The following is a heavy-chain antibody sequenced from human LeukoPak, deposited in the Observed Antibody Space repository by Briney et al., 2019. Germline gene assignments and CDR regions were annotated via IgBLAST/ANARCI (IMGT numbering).Heavy chain of an antibody. CDR1: GFTVSSNY. CDR2: IYSGGST. V-gene: IGHV3-66*01. J-gene: IGHJ4*02. D-gene: IGHD6-13*01. Sequence: PGGSLRLSCAAPGFTVSSNYMSWVRQAPGKGLEWVSVIYSGGSTYYADSVKGRFTISRDNSKNTLYLQMNSLRAEDTAVYYCAREAPGSSSWYDVWGQGTLVTVSS. CDR3: AREAPGSSSWYDV.